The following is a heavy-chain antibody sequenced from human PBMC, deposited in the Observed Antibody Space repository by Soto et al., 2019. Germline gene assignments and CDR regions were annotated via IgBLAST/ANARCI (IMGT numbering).Heavy chain of an antibody. CDR3: AREGVAATGTWWFDP. CDR2: LYTNGST. J-gene: IGHJ5*02. Sequence: LSLTCTVSGGSSSSYHWSWIRRPAGKGLEWIGRLYTNGSTNYNPSLKSRVTMSVDTSKNQFSLKVSSVTAADTAVYYCAREGVAATGTWWFDPWGQGTLVTVSS. D-gene: IGHD6-13*01. CDR1: GGSSSSYH. V-gene: IGHV4-4*07.